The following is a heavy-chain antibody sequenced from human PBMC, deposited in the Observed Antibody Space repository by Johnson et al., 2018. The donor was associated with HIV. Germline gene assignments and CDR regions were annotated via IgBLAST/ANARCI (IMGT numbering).Heavy chain of an antibody. CDR3: ATVHKWELLLGAFDI. J-gene: IGHJ3*02. CDR1: GFTFSSYD. CDR2: MYAGGSA. V-gene: IGHV3-NL1*01. D-gene: IGHD1-26*01. Sequence: QVQLVESGGGVVQPGGSLRLSCAASGFTFSSYDMHWVRQTTGKGLEWVSVMYAGGSAYYADSVKGRFTISRDNSKNTLYLQMNSLRAEDTAVYYCATVHKWELLLGAFDIWGQGTMVTVSS.